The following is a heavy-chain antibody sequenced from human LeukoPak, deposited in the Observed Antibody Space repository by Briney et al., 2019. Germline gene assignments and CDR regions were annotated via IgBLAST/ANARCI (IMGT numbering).Heavy chain of an antibody. D-gene: IGHD6-13*01. CDR2: IIPILGIA. V-gene: IGHV1-69*04. Sequence: SVKVSCKASGGTFSSYAISWVRQAPGQGLEWMGRIIPILGIANYAQKFQGRVTITADKSTSTAYMELSSLRSEDTAVYYCARGLTGIAAAADWGQGTLVTVSS. J-gene: IGHJ4*02. CDR1: GGTFSSYA. CDR3: ARGLTGIAAAAD.